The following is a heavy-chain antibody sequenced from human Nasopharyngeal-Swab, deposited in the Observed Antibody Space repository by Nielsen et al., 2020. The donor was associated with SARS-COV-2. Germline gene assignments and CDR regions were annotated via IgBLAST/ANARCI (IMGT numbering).Heavy chain of an antibody. CDR2: ISSSSSYI. CDR3: ARDLGYYDYVWGSYRIKDFDY. V-gene: IGHV3-21*01. Sequence: GESLKISCAASGFTFNSYSMNWVRQAPGKGLEWVSSISSSSSYIYYADSVKGRFTISRDNAKNSLYLQMSSLRAEDTAVYYCARDLGYYDYVWGSYRIKDFDYWGQGTLVTVSS. CDR1: GFTFNSYS. J-gene: IGHJ4*02. D-gene: IGHD3-16*02.